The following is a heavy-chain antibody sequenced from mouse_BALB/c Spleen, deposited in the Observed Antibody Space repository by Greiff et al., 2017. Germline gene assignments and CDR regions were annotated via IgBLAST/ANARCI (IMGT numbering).Heavy chain of an antibody. D-gene: IGHD1-1*01. CDR1: GYTFTSYW. J-gene: IGHJ3*01. Sequence: VQLVESGAELARPGASVKLSCKASGYTFTSYWMQWVKQRPGQGLEWIGAIYPGDGDTRYTQKFKGKATLTADKSSSTAYMQLSSLASEDSAVYYCESYYYDFAYWGQGTLVTVSA. CDR3: ESYYYDFAY. CDR2: IYPGDGDT. V-gene: IGHV1-87*01.